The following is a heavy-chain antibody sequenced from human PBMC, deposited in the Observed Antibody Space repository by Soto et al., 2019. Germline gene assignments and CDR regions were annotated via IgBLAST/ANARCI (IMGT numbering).Heavy chain of an antibody. CDR1: GDSINSDKYY. CDR3: ARLEGLATISYYFDF. D-gene: IGHD3-9*01. Sequence: SETLSLTCSVSGDSINSDKYYWGWIRQPPGKGLEWIGSIYFRGNTYYNPSLQTRVTISLDKSKSQFSLKLNSVTAADSAVYFCARLEGLATISYYFDFWGQRALVTVSS. V-gene: IGHV4-39*01. CDR2: IYFRGNT. J-gene: IGHJ4*02.